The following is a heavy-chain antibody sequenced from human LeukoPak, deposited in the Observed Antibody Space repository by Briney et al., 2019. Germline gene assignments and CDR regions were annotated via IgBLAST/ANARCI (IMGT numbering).Heavy chain of an antibody. CDR1: GGSISSGSFY. J-gene: IGHJ4*02. Sequence: PSETLSLTCTVFGGSISSGSFYWSWIRQPAGKGLEWIGRIFSSGITNYNPSLKSRVTISVDTSKNQFSLKLSSETAADTAVYYCARDIGYCSSTSCYPMFDYWGQGTLVTVSS. D-gene: IGHD2-2*03. CDR3: ARDIGYCSSTSCYPMFDY. V-gene: IGHV4-61*02. CDR2: IFSSGIT.